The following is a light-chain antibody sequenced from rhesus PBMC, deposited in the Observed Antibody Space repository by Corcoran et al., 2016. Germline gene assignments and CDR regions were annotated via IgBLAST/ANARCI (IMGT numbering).Light chain of an antibody. Sequence: DIQMTQSPSSLSASVGDRVTITCRASQGISSWLAWYQQKPGKAPNLLLYKATSLQSGVPSRFSGSGSGTEFTLTISSLQPEDFATYYCQQYYSAPFTFGPGTKLDIK. V-gene: IGKV1-21*01. J-gene: IGKJ3*01. CDR3: QQYYSAPFT. CDR2: KAT. CDR1: QGISSW.